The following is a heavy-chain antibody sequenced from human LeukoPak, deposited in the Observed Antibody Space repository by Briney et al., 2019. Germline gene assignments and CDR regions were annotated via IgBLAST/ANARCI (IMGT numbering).Heavy chain of an antibody. V-gene: IGHV3-64*01. Sequence: GGSLRLSCAASGFTFSSYAMHWVRQAPGKGLEYVSAISSNGGSTYYANSVKGRFTISRDNSKNTLYLQMGSLRSEDTAVYYCAAYGSGTSGYYYYYYGMDVWGQGTTVTVSS. CDR1: GFTFSSYA. D-gene: IGHD3-10*01. CDR2: ISSNGGST. CDR3: AAYGSGTSGYYYYYYGMDV. J-gene: IGHJ6*02.